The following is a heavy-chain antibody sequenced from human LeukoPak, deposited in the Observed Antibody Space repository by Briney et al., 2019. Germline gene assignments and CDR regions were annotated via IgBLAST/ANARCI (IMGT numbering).Heavy chain of an antibody. V-gene: IGHV1-24*01. Sequence: GSSVNVSCKVSGYTLTELSMHWVRQAPGKGLEWMGGFDPEDGETIYAQKFQGRVTMTEDTSTDTAYMELSSLRSEDTAVYYCATAAPGRYSYGRFDYWGQGTLVTVSS. CDR3: ATAAPGRYSYGRFDY. CDR1: GYTLTELS. D-gene: IGHD5-18*01. CDR2: FDPEDGET. J-gene: IGHJ4*02.